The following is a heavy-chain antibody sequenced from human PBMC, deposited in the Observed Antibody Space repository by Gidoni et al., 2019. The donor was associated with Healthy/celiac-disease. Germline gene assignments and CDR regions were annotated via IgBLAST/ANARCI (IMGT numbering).Heavy chain of an antibody. CDR1: GGTFSSYA. CDR2: IIPIFVTA. D-gene: IGHD5-12*01. CDR3: ARNLLYSGYDKNFDY. J-gene: IGHJ4*02. V-gene: IGHV1-69*01. Sequence: QVQLVQSGAEVKKPGSSVKISCKASGGTFSSYAISWVRQAPGQGLEWMGGIIPIFVTANYAQKFQGRDTITANESTSTANMELSSLRSEDTAVYYCARNLLYSGYDKNFDYWGQGTLVTVSS.